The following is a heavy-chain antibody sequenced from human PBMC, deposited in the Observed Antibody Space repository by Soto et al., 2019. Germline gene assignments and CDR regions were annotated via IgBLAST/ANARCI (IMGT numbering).Heavy chain of an antibody. CDR2: IIPIFGTA. J-gene: IGHJ4*02. Sequence: EASVKVSCKASGGTFSSYAISWVRQAPGQGLEWMGGIIPIFGTANYAQKFQGRVTITADESTSAAYMELSSLRSEDTAVYYCATVARGYSYGPLDYWGQGTLVTVSS. CDR1: GGTFSSYA. CDR3: ATVARGYSYGPLDY. V-gene: IGHV1-69*13. D-gene: IGHD5-18*01.